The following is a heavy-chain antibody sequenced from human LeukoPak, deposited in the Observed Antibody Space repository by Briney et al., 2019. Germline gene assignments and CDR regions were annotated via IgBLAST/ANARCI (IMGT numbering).Heavy chain of an antibody. D-gene: IGHD3-10*01. CDR2: IIPIFGTA. CDR3: ARGEYYYGSGTYYYYYYMDV. Sequence: SVKVSCKASGYTFPDYYLHWVRQAPGQGLEWMGGIIPIFGTANYAQKFQGRVTITADKSTSTAYMELSRLRSDDTAVYYCARGEYYYGSGTYYYYYYMDVWGKGTTVTISS. V-gene: IGHV1-69*06. CDR1: GYTFPDYY. J-gene: IGHJ6*03.